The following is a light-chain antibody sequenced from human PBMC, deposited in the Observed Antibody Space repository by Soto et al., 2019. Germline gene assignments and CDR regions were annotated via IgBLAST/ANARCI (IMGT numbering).Light chain of an antibody. CDR3: QSYDSRLSGSV. V-gene: IGLV1-40*01. CDR2: GNT. J-gene: IGLJ2*01. Sequence: QSVLTQPPSVSGAPGQRVSISCTGSSSNIGAGLDVHWYQQLPGTAPKLLIYGNTNRPSGVPDRFSGSKSGTSASLAITGLQAEDEADYYCQSYDSRLSGSVFGGGTKVTVL. CDR1: SSNIGAGLD.